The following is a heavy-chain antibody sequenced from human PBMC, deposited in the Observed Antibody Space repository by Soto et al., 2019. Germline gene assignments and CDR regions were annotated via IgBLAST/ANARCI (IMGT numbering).Heavy chain of an antibody. J-gene: IGHJ5*02. CDR1: GFTFSEYS. CDR3: VKVSTFYDILTGYYSANFFDP. Sequence: GGSLRLSCSASGFTFSEYSMHWVRQAPGKGLQYVSTISSDGDITYYADSVKGRFTISRDNSKNTLYLQMNSLRPEDTAVYYCVKVSTFYDILTGYYSANFFDPWGQGTLVTVSS. V-gene: IGHV3-64D*06. D-gene: IGHD3-9*01. CDR2: ISSDGDIT.